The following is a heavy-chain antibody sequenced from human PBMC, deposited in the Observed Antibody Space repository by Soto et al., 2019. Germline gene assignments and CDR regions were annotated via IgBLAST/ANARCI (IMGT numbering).Heavy chain of an antibody. D-gene: IGHD5-12*01. CDR3: AKTSTMATISVPTDY. J-gene: IGHJ4*02. Sequence: GGSLRLSCAASGFTFSSYGMHWVRQAPGKGLEWVAVISYDGSNKYYADSVKGRFTISRDNSKNTLYLQMNRLRAEDTAVYYCAKTSTMATISVPTDYWGQGNLVTVSS. CDR2: ISYDGSNK. CDR1: GFTFSSYG. V-gene: IGHV3-30*18.